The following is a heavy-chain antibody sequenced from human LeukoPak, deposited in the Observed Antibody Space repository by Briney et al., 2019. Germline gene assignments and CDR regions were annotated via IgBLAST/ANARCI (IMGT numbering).Heavy chain of an antibody. CDR1: GFPFSSYS. D-gene: IGHD6-13*01. Sequence: TGGSLRLSCAASGFPFSSYSMTWVRQAPGKGLEWVANIKPDGTTKFYVDSAKGRFTISRDNALNSLYLQMNSLRAEDTAIYYCARSIPYGTTWYGRSDYWGQGTLVTVSS. CDR3: ARSIPYGTTWYGRSDY. CDR2: IKPDGTTK. V-gene: IGHV3-7*03. J-gene: IGHJ4*02.